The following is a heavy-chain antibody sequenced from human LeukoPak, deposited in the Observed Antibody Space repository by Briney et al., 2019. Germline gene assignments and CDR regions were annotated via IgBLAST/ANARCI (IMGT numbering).Heavy chain of an antibody. CDR3: ARASGYSYGSDAFDI. CDR2: ITQDGSEK. J-gene: IGHJ3*02. Sequence: GGSLRLSCAASGFTFSSYWMSWVRQAPGKGLEWVANITQDGSEKYYVDSVKGRFTISRDNAKNSLYLQMNSLRAEDTAVYYCARASGYSYGSDAFDIWGQGTMVTVSS. D-gene: IGHD5-18*01. CDR1: GFTFSSYW. V-gene: IGHV3-7*01.